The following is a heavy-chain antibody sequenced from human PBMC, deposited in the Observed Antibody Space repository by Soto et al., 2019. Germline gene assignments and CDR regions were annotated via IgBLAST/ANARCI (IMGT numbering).Heavy chain of an antibody. V-gene: IGHV3-7*05. CDR2: INPDGGAK. CDR1: GFSFSNYW. CDR3: AKAFYNGNSDFGY. J-gene: IGHJ4*02. D-gene: IGHD3-10*01. Sequence: EVHLVESGGGLVQPGGSLRLSCADSGFSFSNYWMTWVRQAPGKGLEWVANINPDGGAKYYVESVKGRFSISRDNAKNSLYLQMSSLRAEDTAVYYCAKAFYNGNSDFGYWGQGTLVTVSS.